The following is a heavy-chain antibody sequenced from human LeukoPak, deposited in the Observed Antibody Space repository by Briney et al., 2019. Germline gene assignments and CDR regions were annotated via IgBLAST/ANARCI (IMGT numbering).Heavy chain of an antibody. CDR2: MNPNSGNT. V-gene: IGHV1-8*01. Sequence: VASVKVSCKASGYTFTSYDINWVRQATGQGLEWMGWMNPNSGNTGYAQKFQGRVTMTRNTSISTAYMELSSLRSEDTAVYYCARGLRIRRYCGGDRCSNWFDPWGQGTLVTVSS. J-gene: IGHJ5*02. CDR1: GYTFTSYD. CDR3: ARGLRIRRYCGGDRCSNWFDP. D-gene: IGHD2-21*02.